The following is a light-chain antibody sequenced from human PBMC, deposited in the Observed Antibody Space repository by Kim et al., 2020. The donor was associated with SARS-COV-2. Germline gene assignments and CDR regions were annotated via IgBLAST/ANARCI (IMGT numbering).Light chain of an antibody. Sequence: APGETEPLPWDGNNIGAISVHWYQQKPGQAPVLVISSDNDRPSGIPGRFSGSNPGNTATLTISGVEAGDGADYYCQVWDRISDHVIFGGGTQLTVL. CDR2: SDN. J-gene: IGLJ2*01. CDR3: QVWDRISDHVI. V-gene: IGLV3-21*04. CDR1: NIGAIS.